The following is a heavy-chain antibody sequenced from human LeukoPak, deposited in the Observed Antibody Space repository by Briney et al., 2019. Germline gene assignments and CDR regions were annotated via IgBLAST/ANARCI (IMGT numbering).Heavy chain of an antibody. CDR2: TRNKANSYTT. D-gene: IGHD3-10*01. Sequence: GGSLRLSCAASGFTFSDHYMDWVRQAPGKGLEWVGRTRNKANSYTTEYAASVKGRFTISRDDSKNSLYLQMNSLKTEDTAVYYCARSMTTMVRGVINYFDYWGQGTLVTVSS. V-gene: IGHV3-72*01. CDR3: ARSMTTMVRGVINYFDY. CDR1: GFTFSDHY. J-gene: IGHJ4*02.